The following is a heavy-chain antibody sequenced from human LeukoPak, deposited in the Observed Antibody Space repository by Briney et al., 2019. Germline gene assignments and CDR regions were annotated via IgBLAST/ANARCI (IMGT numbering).Heavy chain of an antibody. Sequence: GASVKVCCKASGYTFTGYYMHWVRQAPGQGLEWMGWINPNSGGTNYAQKFQGRVTMTRDTSISTAYMELSRLRSDDTAVYYCAREGVVPDASNRGDYWGQGTLVTVSS. J-gene: IGHJ4*02. CDR2: INPNSGGT. CDR3: AREGVVPDASNRGDY. V-gene: IGHV1-2*02. CDR1: GYTFTGYY. D-gene: IGHD2-2*01.